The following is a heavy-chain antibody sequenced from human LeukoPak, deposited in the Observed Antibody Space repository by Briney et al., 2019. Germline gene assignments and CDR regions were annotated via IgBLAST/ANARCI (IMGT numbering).Heavy chain of an antibody. J-gene: IGHJ6*02. CDR1: GGSFSGYY. CDR2: INHSGST. D-gene: IGHD6-19*01. CDR3: ASVIAVAGSASYYYYGMDV. Sequence: SETLSLTCAVYGGSFSGYYWSWIRQPPGKGLEWIGEINHSGSTNYNPSLKSRVTISVDTSKNQFSLKLSSVTAADTAVYYCASVIAVAGSASYYYYGMDVWGQGTTVTVSS. V-gene: IGHV4-34*01.